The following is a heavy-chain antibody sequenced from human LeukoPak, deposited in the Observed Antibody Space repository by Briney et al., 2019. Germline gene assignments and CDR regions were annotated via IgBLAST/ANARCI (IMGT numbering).Heavy chain of an antibody. V-gene: IGHV4-31*03. J-gene: IGHJ4*02. CDR2: IYYSGST. D-gene: IGHD5-24*01. CDR1: RGSISTGVYF. Sequence: SGTLSLTCTLSRGSISTGVYFGSWTRRHPGRGLEGVGSIYYSGSTYYKTSLKSRVTISVETSKNQFSLKVSYVTAADTDVYYCASINGYNNYFDYWGQGTLVTVSS. CDR3: ASINGYNNYFDY.